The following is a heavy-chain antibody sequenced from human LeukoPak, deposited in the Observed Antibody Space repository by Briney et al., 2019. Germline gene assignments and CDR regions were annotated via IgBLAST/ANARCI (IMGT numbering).Heavy chain of an antibody. D-gene: IGHD6-6*01. V-gene: IGHV4-34*01. CDR2: INHSGST. J-gene: IGHJ3*02. Sequence: SETLSLTCAVYGGSFSGYYWSWIRQPPGKGLEWIGEINHSGSTNYNPSLKSRVTISVDTSKNQFSLKLSSVTAADTAVYYCAAVGSSSAREDAFDIWGQGTMVTVSS. CDR3: AAVGSSSAREDAFDI. CDR1: GGSFSGYY.